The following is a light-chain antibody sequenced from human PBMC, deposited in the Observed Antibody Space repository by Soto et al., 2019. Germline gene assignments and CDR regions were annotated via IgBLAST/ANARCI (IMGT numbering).Light chain of an antibody. CDR1: SRDVGSYNL. Sequence: QSVLTQPASVSGSPGQSITISCTGTSRDVGSYNLVSWYQQHPGKAPKLMIYEGSKRPSGVSNRFSGSKSGNTASLTISGLQAEDEADYYCCSYAGSRTPWVFGTGTKVTVL. J-gene: IGLJ1*01. CDR2: EGS. V-gene: IGLV2-23*01. CDR3: CSYAGSRTPWV.